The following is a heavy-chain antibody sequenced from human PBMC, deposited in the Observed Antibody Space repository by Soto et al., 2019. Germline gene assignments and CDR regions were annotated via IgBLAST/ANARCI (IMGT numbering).Heavy chain of an antibody. Sequence: SETLSLTCTVSGGSISSSSYYWGWIRQPPGKGLEWIGSIFYSGSTYYNPSLKSRVTISVDTSKNQFSLKLSSVTAADTAVYYCARDLSGDFFDYWGQGILVT. CDR2: IFYSGST. CDR3: ARDLSGDFFDY. CDR1: GGSISSSSYY. D-gene: IGHD4-17*01. J-gene: IGHJ4*02. V-gene: IGHV4-39*07.